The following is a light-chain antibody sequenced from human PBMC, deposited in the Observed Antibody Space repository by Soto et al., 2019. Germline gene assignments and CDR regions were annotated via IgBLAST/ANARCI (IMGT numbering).Light chain of an antibody. CDR2: EVS. V-gene: IGLV2-23*02. CDR3: CSYAGSSTLYV. CDR1: SSDVGSYNL. J-gene: IGLJ1*01. Sequence: QSVLTQPASVSGSPGQSITISCTGTSSDVGSYNLVSWYQQHPGKAPKLMIYEVSKRPSGVSNRFSGSKSGNTASLTISGLQAVDEADYYCCSYAGSSTLYVFGTGTKVTVL.